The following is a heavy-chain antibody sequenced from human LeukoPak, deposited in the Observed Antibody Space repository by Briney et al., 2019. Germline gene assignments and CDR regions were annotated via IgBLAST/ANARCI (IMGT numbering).Heavy chain of an antibody. D-gene: IGHD6-19*01. CDR3: ARRFSGWSSHWFDP. CDR2: ISSSGSTM. V-gene: IGHV3-48*03. J-gene: IGHJ5*02. Sequence: GGSLRLSCEASTFTFSTFDMNWVRQAPAKGLEWVSYISSSGSTMYYADSVKGRFTISRDNTKKSLYLQMYSLRAEDTAIYYCARRFSGWSSHWFDPWGQGTLVTVSS. CDR1: TFTFSTFD.